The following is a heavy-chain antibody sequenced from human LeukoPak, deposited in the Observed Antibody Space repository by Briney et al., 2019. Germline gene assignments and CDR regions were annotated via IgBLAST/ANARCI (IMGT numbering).Heavy chain of an antibody. Sequence: GGSLRLSCAASGFTVSNYAMNWVRQAPGKGLEWVSAISDSGYSTYYADSVKGRFTISRDNSKNTLYLQMNSLRAEDTAVYYCAKDRTTVTHSGYFDYWGQGALVTVSS. CDR2: ISDSGYST. V-gene: IGHV3-23*01. CDR1: GFTVSNYA. J-gene: IGHJ4*02. D-gene: IGHD4-17*01. CDR3: AKDRTTVTHSGYFDY.